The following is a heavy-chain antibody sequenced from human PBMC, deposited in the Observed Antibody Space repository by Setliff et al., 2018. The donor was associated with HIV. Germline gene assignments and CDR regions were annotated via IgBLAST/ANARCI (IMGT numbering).Heavy chain of an antibody. V-gene: IGHV1-2*02. Sequence: GASVKVSCKASGYTFAGHYMHWMRQAPGQGLEWMGWVNPNSGGTNYAQKFQGRVTMTRDTSISTAYMELSRLRSDDTAVYYCARDRWYYCDSSGYFPDYWGQGTLVTVSS. CDR3: ARDRWYYCDSSGYFPDY. D-gene: IGHD3-22*01. CDR1: GYTFAGHY. J-gene: IGHJ4*02. CDR2: VNPNSGGT.